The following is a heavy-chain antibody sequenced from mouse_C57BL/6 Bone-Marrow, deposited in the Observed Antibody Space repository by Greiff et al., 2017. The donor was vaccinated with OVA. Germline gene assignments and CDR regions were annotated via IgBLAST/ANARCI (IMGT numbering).Heavy chain of an antibody. J-gene: IGHJ2*01. CDR1: GYSFTSYY. Sequence: VQLQQSGPELVKPGASVKISCKASGYSFTSYYIHWVKQRPGQGLEWIGWIYPGSGNTKYNEKFKGKATLTADTSSSTAYMQLSSLTSEDSAVYYCAIEDITTVVAPFDYWGQGTTLTVSS. V-gene: IGHV1-66*01. CDR2: IYPGSGNT. CDR3: AIEDITTVVAPFDY. D-gene: IGHD1-1*01.